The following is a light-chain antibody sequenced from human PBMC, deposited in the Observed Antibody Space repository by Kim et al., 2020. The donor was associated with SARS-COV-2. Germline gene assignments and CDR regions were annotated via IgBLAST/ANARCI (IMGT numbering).Light chain of an antibody. J-gene: IGLJ1*01. CDR1: KLGDKY. Sequence: SYELTQPPSVSVSPGQTASITCSGDKLGDKYACWYQQKPGQSPVLVIYQDTKRHSGIPERFSGSNSGNTATLTISGTQAMDEADYYCQAWDSSTVFGTATKVTVL. V-gene: IGLV3-1*01. CDR3: QAWDSSTV. CDR2: QDT.